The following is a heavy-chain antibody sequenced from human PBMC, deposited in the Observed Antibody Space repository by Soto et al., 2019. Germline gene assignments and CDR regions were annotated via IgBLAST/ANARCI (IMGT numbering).Heavy chain of an antibody. CDR2: ISYDGSNK. CDR1: GFTFSSYA. J-gene: IGHJ4*02. V-gene: IGHV3-30-3*01. Sequence: QVQLVESGGGVVQPGRSLRLSCAASGFTFSSYAMHWVRQAPGKGLEWVAVISYDGSNKYYADSVKGRFTISRDNSKNTLYLQMNSLRAEDTAVYYCAREHNWSGSYYGRVSFDYWGQGTLVTVSS. D-gene: IGHD1-26*01. CDR3: AREHNWSGSYYGRVSFDY.